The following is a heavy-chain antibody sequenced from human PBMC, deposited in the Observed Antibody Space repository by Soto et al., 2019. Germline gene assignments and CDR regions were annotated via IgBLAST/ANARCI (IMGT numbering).Heavy chain of an antibody. CDR3: ARGYYDSSGYSYNWFDP. V-gene: IGHV1-69*13. CDR2: IIPIFGTA. D-gene: IGHD3-22*01. CDR1: GGTFSSYA. Sequence: GASVKVSCKASGGTFSSYAISWVRQAPGQGLEWMGGIIPIFGTANYAQKFQGRVTITADESTSTAYMELSSLRSEDTAVYYCARGYYDSSGYSYNWFDPWGQGTLVTVSS. J-gene: IGHJ5*02.